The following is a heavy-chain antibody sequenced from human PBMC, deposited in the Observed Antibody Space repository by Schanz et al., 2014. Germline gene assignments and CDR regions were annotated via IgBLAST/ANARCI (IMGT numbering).Heavy chain of an antibody. CDR3: ARGSLAGYVALLMAANDY. CDR1: GYSFTTYD. V-gene: IGHV1-8*01. CDR2: MNPTTGNR. Sequence: QVQLVQSGAEVKKPGASVRVSCKASGYSFTTYDVNWVRQATGQGLEWMGWMNPTTGNRGYAQNFQGRVTMTTDTSTSTAYMELRNVRYDDTAMYYCARGSLAGYVALLMAANDYWGQGTLLTVSS. D-gene: IGHD2-15*01. J-gene: IGHJ4*02.